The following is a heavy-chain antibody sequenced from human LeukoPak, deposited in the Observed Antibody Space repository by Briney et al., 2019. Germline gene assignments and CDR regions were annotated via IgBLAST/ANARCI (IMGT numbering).Heavy chain of an antibody. J-gene: IGHJ4*02. V-gene: IGHV3-74*01. CDR1: GFTFSSYW. Sequence: GGSLRLSCAASGFTFSSYWMHWVRQAPGKGLVWVSRINSDGSSTGYADSVKGRFTISRDNARNTLYLQMNSLRAEDTAVYYCARGSFLITFGGFIGWGQGTLVTVSS. CDR3: ARGSFLITFGGFIG. D-gene: IGHD3-16*02. CDR2: INSDGSST.